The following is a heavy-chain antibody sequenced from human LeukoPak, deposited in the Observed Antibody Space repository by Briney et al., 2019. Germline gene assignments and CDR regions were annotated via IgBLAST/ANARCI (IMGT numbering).Heavy chain of an antibody. CDR1: GGSINDYY. Sequence: SETLSLTCTVSGGSINDYYWTWIRQAPGKGLEWLGYISNSGTTDYNPSLKSRVTMPVGTSKNEFSLKVTSVTAADTAMYYCARVVRGAVTSNCFDPWGQGTLVTVSS. V-gene: IGHV4-59*01. J-gene: IGHJ5*02. CDR3: ARVVRGAVTSNCFDP. D-gene: IGHD4-17*01. CDR2: ISNSGTT.